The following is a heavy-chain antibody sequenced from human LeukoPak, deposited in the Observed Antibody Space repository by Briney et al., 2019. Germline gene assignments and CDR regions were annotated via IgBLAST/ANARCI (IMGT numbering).Heavy chain of an antibody. CDR3: ARGRFIMVRGVIIRFSFDY. D-gene: IGHD3-10*01. Sequence: PSETLSLTCAVYGGSFSGYYWSWIRQPPGKGLEWIGEINHSGSTNYNPSLKSRVTISVDMSKNQFSLKLSSVTAADTAVYYCARGRFIMVRGVIIRFSFDYWGQGTLVTVSS. J-gene: IGHJ4*02. CDR1: GGSFSGYY. CDR2: INHSGST. V-gene: IGHV4-34*01.